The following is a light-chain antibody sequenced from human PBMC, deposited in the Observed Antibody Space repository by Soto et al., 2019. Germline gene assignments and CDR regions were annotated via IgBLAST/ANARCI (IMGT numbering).Light chain of an antibody. CDR1: QDIDRW. V-gene: IGKV1-12*01. J-gene: IGKJ1*01. CDR3: QQGSSFPWT. CDR2: AAS. Sequence: DIPMTQSPSSVSASVGDSVTITCRACQDIDRWLAWYQQKPGKAPNLLIYAASSLQSGVPSRFSGSGSGTDFTFTISSLQPEDFGIYYCQQGSSFPWTFGQGTKVEIK.